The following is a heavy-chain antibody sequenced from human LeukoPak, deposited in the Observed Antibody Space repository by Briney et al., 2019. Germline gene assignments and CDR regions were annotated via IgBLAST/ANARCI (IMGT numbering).Heavy chain of an antibody. D-gene: IGHD5-24*01. Sequence: PGGSLRLSCAASGFTFSSYAMSWVRQAPGKGMEWVSAISGSGGSTYYADSVKGRFTISRDNSKNTLYLQMNSLRAEDTAVYYCAKSGCLQSFNFDYWGQGTLVTVSS. CDR3: AKSGCLQSFNFDY. J-gene: IGHJ4*02. CDR1: GFTFSSYA. CDR2: ISGSGGST. V-gene: IGHV3-23*01.